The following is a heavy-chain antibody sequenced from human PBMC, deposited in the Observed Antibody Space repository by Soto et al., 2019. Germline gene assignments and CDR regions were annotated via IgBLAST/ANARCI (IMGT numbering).Heavy chain of an antibody. J-gene: IGHJ6*02. CDR1: GFTVSSNY. CDR2: IYSGGST. D-gene: IGHD3-10*01. CDR3: ARPISRSYYYYGMDV. Sequence: PWGSLRLSCAAPGFTVSSNYMSWVRQAPGKGLEWVSVIYSGGSTYYADSVKGRFTISRDNSKNTLYLQMNSLRAEDTAVYYCARPISRSYYYYGMDVWGQGTTVTVSS. V-gene: IGHV3-53*01.